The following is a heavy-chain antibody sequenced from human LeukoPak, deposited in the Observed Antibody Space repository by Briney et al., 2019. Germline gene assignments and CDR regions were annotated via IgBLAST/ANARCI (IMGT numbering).Heavy chain of an antibody. CDR3: ARQISDYYYYYMDV. Sequence: SETLSLTCTVSGGSISSSNYYWGWIRQPPGKGLEWIGTIYYSGTTYYNPSLESRVTISEDTSKNQFSLMLRSVTAADTVVYYCARQISDYYYYYMDVWGKGTTVTVSS. D-gene: IGHD3-10*01. J-gene: IGHJ6*03. V-gene: IGHV4-39*01. CDR2: IYYSGTT. CDR1: GGSISSSNYY.